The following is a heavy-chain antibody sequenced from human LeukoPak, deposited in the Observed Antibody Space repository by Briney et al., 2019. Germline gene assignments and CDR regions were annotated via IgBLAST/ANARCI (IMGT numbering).Heavy chain of an antibody. D-gene: IGHD1-26*01. CDR1: GFTFSSYS. Sequence: QPGGSLRLSCAASGFTFSSYSMNWVRQAPGKGLEWVSYISSSSSTIYYADSVKGRFTISRDNAKNSLYLQMNSLRAEDTAVYYCASRSGSLAILWWGQGTLVTVSS. V-gene: IGHV3-48*04. J-gene: IGHJ4*02. CDR3: ASRSGSLAILW. CDR2: ISSSSSTI.